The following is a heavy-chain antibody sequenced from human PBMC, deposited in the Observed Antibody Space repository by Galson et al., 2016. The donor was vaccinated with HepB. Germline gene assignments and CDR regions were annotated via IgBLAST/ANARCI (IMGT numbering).Heavy chain of an antibody. CDR1: GFTFSDSY. CDR3: SSAAYHYGSNGYYFAY. CDR2: IKQDGSEK. D-gene: IGHD3-22*01. J-gene: IGHJ4*02. Sequence: SLRLSCAASGFTFSDSYMTWVRQAPGKGLEWVANIKQDGSEKYYVDSVKGRFTISRDNAKNSLYLQMNSLRPEDTAVYYCSSAAYHYGSNGYYFAYWDQGTLVTVSS. V-gene: IGHV3-7*03.